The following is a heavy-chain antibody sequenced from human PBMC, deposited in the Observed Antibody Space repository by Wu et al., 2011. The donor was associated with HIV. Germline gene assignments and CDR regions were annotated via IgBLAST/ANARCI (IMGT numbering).Heavy chain of an antibody. Sequence: EVKKPGAVSEGLLQGFWLHFTSYGINWVRQAPGQGLEWMGWISGYNGNTNYAQKLQGRVTMTTDTSTSTAYMELRSLRSDDTAVYYCARYNSREGIDYWGQGTLVTVSS. D-gene: IGHD6-13*01. CDR2: ISGYNGNT. J-gene: IGHJ4*02. V-gene: IGHV1-18*01. CDR1: LHFTSYG. CDR3: ARYNSREGIDY.